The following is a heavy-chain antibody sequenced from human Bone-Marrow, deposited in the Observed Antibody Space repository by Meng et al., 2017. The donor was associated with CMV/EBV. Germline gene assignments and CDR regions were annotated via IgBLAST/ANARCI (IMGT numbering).Heavy chain of an antibody. D-gene: IGHD1-26*01. CDR3: ARDHPRNWELHGVGFDY. CDR1: GYPISSDNY. V-gene: IGHV4-38-2*02. J-gene: IGHJ4*02. CDR2: IYHNGGA. Sequence: SETLSLTCTVSGYPISSDNYWGWIRQSPGKGLEWIGSIYHNGGAYYNPSLRSRVTISVDTSKNQFSLKLSSVTAADTAVYYCARDHPRNWELHGVGFDYWGQGTLVTVSS.